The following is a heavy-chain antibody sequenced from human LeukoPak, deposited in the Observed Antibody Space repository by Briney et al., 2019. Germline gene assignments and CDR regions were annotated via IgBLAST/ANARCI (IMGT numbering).Heavy chain of an antibody. CDR1: GGSISSGSYY. CDR2: IYTSGST. J-gene: IGHJ5*02. D-gene: IGHD3-10*01. Sequence: SETLSLTCTVSGGSISSGSYYWSWIRQPAGKGLEWIGRIYTSGSTNYNPSLKSRVTISVDTSKNQFSLKLSSVTAADTAVYYCARRSGSSDYDWFDPWGQGTLVTVSS. V-gene: IGHV4-61*02. CDR3: ARRSGSSDYDWFDP.